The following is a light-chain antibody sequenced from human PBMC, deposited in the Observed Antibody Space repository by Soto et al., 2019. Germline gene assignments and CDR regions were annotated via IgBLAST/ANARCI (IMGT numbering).Light chain of an antibody. Sequence: EIVLTQSPGALSLSPGERATLSCRASQSVRTTYLAWYQQKPGQAPSLLVSGASSGATGIPDRYSGSGSGTDFTLTISRLEPEDFAVYFCQQYGESPPTFGGGNKVEIK. CDR2: GAS. V-gene: IGKV3-20*01. J-gene: IGKJ4*01. CDR3: QQYGESPPT. CDR1: QSVRTTY.